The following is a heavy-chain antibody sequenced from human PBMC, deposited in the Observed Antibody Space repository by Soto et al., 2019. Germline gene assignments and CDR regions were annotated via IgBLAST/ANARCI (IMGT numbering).Heavy chain of an antibody. Sequence: QVQLQESGPGLVKPSETLSLTCSVSGGSISGSYWSWIRQSPGKGLEWLGYVYYTGSTNYSPSLRSRVSISVDTSKNEFSLRLSSVTAADTAVYFCARSVAVPGAHIDYWGQGTPVTVSS. J-gene: IGHJ4*02. CDR3: ARSVAVPGAHIDY. CDR2: VYYTGST. V-gene: IGHV4-59*01. CDR1: GGSISGSY. D-gene: IGHD6-19*01.